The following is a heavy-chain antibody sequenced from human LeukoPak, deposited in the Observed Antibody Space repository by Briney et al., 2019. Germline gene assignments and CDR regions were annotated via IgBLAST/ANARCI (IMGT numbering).Heavy chain of an antibody. J-gene: IGHJ3*02. Sequence: GGSLRLSCAASRFTFSSYWMSWVRQAPGKGLEWVANINQDVSEMHYVDSVKGRFTISRDNANNLLYLQMNSLKTEDTAVYYCARDSSGAFDIWGQGTMVTVSS. D-gene: IGHD6-25*01. CDR1: RFTFSSYW. CDR3: ARDSSGAFDI. CDR2: INQDVSEM. V-gene: IGHV3-7*01.